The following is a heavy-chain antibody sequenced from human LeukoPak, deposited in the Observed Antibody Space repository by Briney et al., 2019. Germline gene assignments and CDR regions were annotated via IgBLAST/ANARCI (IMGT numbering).Heavy chain of an antibody. J-gene: IGHJ4*02. Sequence: GGSLRLSCAASGFTFSSYAMSWVRQAPGKGLEWVSAISGSGGSTYYADSVKGRFTISRDNSKNTLYLQMNNLRAEDTAVYYCAKEMRYYDSSGYSQYYFDYWGQGTLVTVSS. CDR1: GFTFSSYA. CDR3: AKEMRYYDSSGYSQYYFDY. D-gene: IGHD3-22*01. CDR2: ISGSGGST. V-gene: IGHV3-23*01.